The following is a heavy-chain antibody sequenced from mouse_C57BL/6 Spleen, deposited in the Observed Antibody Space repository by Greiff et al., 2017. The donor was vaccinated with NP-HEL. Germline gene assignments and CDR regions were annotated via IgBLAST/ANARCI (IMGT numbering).Heavy chain of an antibody. V-gene: IGHV5-4*01. D-gene: IGHD1-1*01. CDR2: ISDGGSYT. Sequence: EVQLVESGGGLVKPGGSLKLSCAASGFTFSSYAMSWVRQTPEKRLEWVATISDGGSYTYYPDNVKGRFTISRDNAKNNLYLQMSHLKSEDTAMYYCARERGYGSSYGYWGQGTTLTVSS. CDR1: GFTFSSYA. CDR3: ARERGYGSSYGY. J-gene: IGHJ2*01.